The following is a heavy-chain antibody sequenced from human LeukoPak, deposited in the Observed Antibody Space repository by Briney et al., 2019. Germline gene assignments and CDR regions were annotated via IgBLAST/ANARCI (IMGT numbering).Heavy chain of an antibody. J-gene: IGHJ6*04. Sequence: SETLSLTCAVYGGSFSGCYWSWIRQPPGKGLEWIGEINHSGSTNYNPSLKSRVTISVDTSKNQFSLKLSSVTAADTAVYYCARAQQLVRYYYGMDVWGKGTTVTVSS. CDR1: GGSFSGCY. CDR2: INHSGST. D-gene: IGHD6-13*01. V-gene: IGHV4-34*01. CDR3: ARAQQLVRYYYGMDV.